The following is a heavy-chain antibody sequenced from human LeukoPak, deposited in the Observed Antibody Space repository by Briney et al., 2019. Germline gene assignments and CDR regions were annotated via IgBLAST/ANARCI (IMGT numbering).Heavy chain of an antibody. J-gene: IGHJ4*02. CDR2: IYYSGST. CDR3: ARVTAMARSFVFDY. V-gene: IGHV4-39*07. Sequence: PSETLSLTCTVSGGSISSSSYYWGWIRQPPGKGLEWIGSIYYSGSTYYNPSLKSRVTISVDTSKNQFSLKLSSVTAADTAVYYCARVTAMARSFVFDYWGQGTLVTVSS. D-gene: IGHD5-18*01. CDR1: GGSISSSSYY.